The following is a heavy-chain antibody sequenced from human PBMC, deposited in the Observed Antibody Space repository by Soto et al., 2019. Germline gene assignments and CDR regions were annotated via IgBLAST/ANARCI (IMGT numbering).Heavy chain of an antibody. V-gene: IGHV5-51*01. Sequence: ESLKISCKGSGYSFTSYWIGWVRQMPGKGLEWMGIIYPGDSDTRYSPSFQGQVTISADKSISTAYLQWSSLKASDTAMYYCARPGYCTNGVCYDAFDIWGQGTMVTVS. CDR3: ARPGYCTNGVCYDAFDI. CDR1: GYSFTSYW. CDR2: IYPGDSDT. D-gene: IGHD2-8*01. J-gene: IGHJ3*02.